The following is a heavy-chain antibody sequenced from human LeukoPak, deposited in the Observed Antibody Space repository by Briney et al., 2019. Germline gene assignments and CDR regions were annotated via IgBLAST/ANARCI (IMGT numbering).Heavy chain of an antibody. J-gene: IGHJ5*02. V-gene: IGHV4-39*07. CDR1: GDSISSSSSY. CDR2: IYYSGST. Sequence: SETLSLTCTVSGDSISSSSSYWGWIRQPPGEGLEWIGSIYYSGSTNYHPSLKSRVTISLDTSKYQFSLDLTSVTAADTAVYYCARAVTKSWFDLWGQGTLVPVSS. D-gene: IGHD4-17*01. CDR3: ARAVTKSWFDL.